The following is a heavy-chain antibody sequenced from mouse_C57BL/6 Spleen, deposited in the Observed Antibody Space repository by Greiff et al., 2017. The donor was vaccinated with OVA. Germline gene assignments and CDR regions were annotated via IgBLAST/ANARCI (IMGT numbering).Heavy chain of an antibody. J-gene: IGHJ1*03. CDR2: IDPSDSYT. V-gene: IGHV1-50*01. CDR1: GYTFTSYW. D-gene: IGHD1-1*01. Sequence: VQLQQSGAELVKPGASVKLSCKASGYTFTSYWMQWVKQRPGQGLEWIGEIDPSDSYTNYNQKFKGKATLTVDTSSSTAYMQLSSLTSEDSAVYYCANYGSSYWYFDVWGTGTTVTVSS. CDR3: ANYGSSYWYFDV.